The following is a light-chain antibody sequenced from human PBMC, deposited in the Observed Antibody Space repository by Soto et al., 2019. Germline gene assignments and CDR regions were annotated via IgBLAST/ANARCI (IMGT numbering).Light chain of an antibody. V-gene: IGKV1-5*03. CDR1: QSISSW. J-gene: IGKJ5*01. CDR3: QQYKAA. Sequence: DIQITQAPSTLSASVGDIVTITCRASQSISSWLAWYQQRPGQAPKLVIYQASSVESGVRSRFSGSGSGTEFTLTISRLQPADFDTYYCQQYKAAFGQGTRLENK. CDR2: QAS.